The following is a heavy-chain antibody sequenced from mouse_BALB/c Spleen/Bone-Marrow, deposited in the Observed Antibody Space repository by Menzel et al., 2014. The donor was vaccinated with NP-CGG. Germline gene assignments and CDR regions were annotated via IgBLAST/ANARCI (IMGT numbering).Heavy chain of an antibody. D-gene: IGHD2-10*01. V-gene: IGHV1-5*01. CDR1: DYTFTSYR. CDR2: IYPGNSDT. J-gene: IGHJ1*01. Sequence: VQLQQSGTVLARPGASVKMSCKASDYTFTSYRMHWLKQRPGQGLEWIGAIYPGNSDTSYNQKFKGKAELTAVTSTNTAYMDLSSLTNEDSAVYYCTLAYFGQGDWFFDVWGAGTTVTVSS. CDR3: TLAYFGQGDWFFDV.